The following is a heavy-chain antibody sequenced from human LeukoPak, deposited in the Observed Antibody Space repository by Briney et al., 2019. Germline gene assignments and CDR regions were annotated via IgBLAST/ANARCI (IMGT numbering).Heavy chain of an antibody. CDR1: GYTFTGYY. D-gene: IGHD3-10*01. CDR3: ARDGASYGSGSYDWFDP. CDR2: INPNSGGT. J-gene: IGHJ5*02. V-gene: IGHV1-2*02. Sequence: ASVKVSCKASGYTFTGYYMHWVRQAPGQGLEWMGWINPNSGGTNYAQKFQGRVTMTRDTSISTAYMELSRLRSDDTAVYYCARDGASYGSGSYDWFDPWGQGTLVTVSS.